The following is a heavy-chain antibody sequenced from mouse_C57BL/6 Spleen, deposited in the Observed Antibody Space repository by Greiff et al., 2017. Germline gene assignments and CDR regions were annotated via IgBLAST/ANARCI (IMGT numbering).Heavy chain of an antibody. Sequence: QVQLQQPGAELVKPGASVKLSCKASGYTFTSYWMHWVKQRPGQGLERIGMIHPNSGSTNYNEKFKSKATLTVDKSSSTAYMQLSSLTSEDSAVYYCARENLYYFDYWGQGTTLTVSS. J-gene: IGHJ2*01. CDR3: ARENLYYFDY. V-gene: IGHV1-64*01. CDR2: IHPNSGST. CDR1: GYTFTSYW.